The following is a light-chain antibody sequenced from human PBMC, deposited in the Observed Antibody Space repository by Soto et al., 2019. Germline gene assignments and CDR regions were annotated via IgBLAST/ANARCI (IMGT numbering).Light chain of an antibody. CDR3: CSYASSSTYL. Sequence: QSALTQPASVSGSPGQSITISCTGTSSDIGSYNLVSWYQQHPGKAPKLMIYQGSKRPSGVSTRFSGSKSGNTASLTISGLQAEDEADYYCCSYASSSTYLVGTGTKVTVL. J-gene: IGLJ1*01. CDR2: QGS. CDR1: SSDIGSYNL. V-gene: IGLV2-23*01.